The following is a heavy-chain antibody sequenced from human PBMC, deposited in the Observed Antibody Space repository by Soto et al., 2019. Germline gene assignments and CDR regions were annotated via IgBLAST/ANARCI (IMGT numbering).Heavy chain of an antibody. V-gene: IGHV4-34*01. CDR1: GASLSDNY. J-gene: IGHJ5*02. Sequence: SETLSLSCVVYGASLSDNYCNWLRQPPWKGLEWIGEINHSGSTNYNPSLRSRGTISIGTSKNQLSLNLRSGSAADTAVYYCGRGRSAFDAWGQGTPVPVYS. D-gene: IGHD3-3*01. CDR3: GRGRSAFDA. CDR2: INHSGST.